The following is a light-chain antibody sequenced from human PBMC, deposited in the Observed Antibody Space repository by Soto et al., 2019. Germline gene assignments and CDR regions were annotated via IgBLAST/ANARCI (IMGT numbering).Light chain of an antibody. CDR1: QSVSSSY. J-gene: IGKJ1*01. Sequence: EIVLTQSPGPLSLSPGERATLSCRASQSVSSSYLAWYQQKPGQATRLLIYGASSRATGIPDRFSGSGSGTDFTLTISRLEPEDFAVYYFQQYGSSPRAFGQGTKVEI. V-gene: IGKV3-20*01. CDR3: QQYGSSPRA. CDR2: GAS.